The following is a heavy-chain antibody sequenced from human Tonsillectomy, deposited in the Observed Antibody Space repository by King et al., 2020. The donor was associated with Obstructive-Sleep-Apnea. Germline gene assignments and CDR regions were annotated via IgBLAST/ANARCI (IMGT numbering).Heavy chain of an antibody. V-gene: IGHV4-30-4*01. CDR3: ARERGSNIKGDAFDI. D-gene: IGHD5-12*01. CDR2: VYYSGST. J-gene: IGHJ3*02. Sequence: VPLQESGPGLVKPSQTLSLTCTVSGASMTSDYYWAWIRQPPGTGLEFIGYVYYSGSTYYNPSLKSRVAMSVDTSKKNFSLTLTSVTAADTAVYYCARERGSNIKGDAFDIWGQGTMVIVSS. CDR1: GASMTSDYY.